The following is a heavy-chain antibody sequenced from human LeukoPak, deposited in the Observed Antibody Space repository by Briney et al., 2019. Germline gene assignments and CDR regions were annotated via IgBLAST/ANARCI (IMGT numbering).Heavy chain of an antibody. J-gene: IGHJ4*02. D-gene: IGHD3-3*01. CDR2: ISSSSSYI. V-gene: IGHV3-21*01. CDR1: GFTFSSYS. CDR3: ARDSFDFWSGYYTGVGY. Sequence: GGSLRLSCAASGFTFSSYSMNWVRQAPGKGLEWVSSISSSSSYIYYADSVKGRFTISRDNAKNSLYLQMNSLRAEDTAVYYCARDSFDFWSGYYTGVGYWGQGTLVTVSS.